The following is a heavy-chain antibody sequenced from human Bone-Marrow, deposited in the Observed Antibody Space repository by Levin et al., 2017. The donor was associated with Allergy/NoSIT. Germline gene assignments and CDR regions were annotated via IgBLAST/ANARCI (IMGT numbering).Heavy chain of an antibody. V-gene: IGHV3-48*02. Sequence: GGSLRLSCAASGFTFSSYSMNWVRQAPGKGLEWVSYISSSSTFIHYADSVKGRFTISRDDAKNSLYLQMNSLRDEDTAVYYCARGGVSSGWYLVDYWGQGTLVTVSS. J-gene: IGHJ4*02. CDR1: GFTFSSYS. D-gene: IGHD6-19*01. CDR3: ARGGVSSGWYLVDY. CDR2: ISSSSTFI.